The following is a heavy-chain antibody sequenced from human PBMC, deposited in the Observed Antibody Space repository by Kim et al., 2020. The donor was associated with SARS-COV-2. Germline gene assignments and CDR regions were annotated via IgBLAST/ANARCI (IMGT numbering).Heavy chain of an antibody. V-gene: IGHV1-18*01. D-gene: IGHD3-10*01. Sequence: ASVKVSCKASGYTFTSYGISWVRQAPGQGLEWMGWISAYNGNTNYAQKLQGRVTMTTDTSTSTAYMELRSLRSDDTAVYYCARVAGPDYYGSTEAYNWFDPWGQGTLVTVSS. CDR3: ARVAGPDYYGSTEAYNWFDP. CDR1: GYTFTSYG. J-gene: IGHJ5*02. CDR2: ISAYNGNT.